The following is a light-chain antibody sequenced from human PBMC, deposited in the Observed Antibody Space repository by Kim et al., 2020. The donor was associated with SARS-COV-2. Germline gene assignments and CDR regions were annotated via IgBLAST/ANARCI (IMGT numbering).Light chain of an antibody. CDR2: WAS. CDR3: QQYSGTPRT. V-gene: IGKV4-1*01. Sequence: ATINCKSSQSVLYSSNNKNYLAWYQQKPGQPPKLLFYWASTRDSGVPDRFSGSGSGTDFTLTISSLQAEDVAVYYCQQYSGTPRTFGQGTKVEIK. CDR1: QSVLYSSNNKNY. J-gene: IGKJ2*01.